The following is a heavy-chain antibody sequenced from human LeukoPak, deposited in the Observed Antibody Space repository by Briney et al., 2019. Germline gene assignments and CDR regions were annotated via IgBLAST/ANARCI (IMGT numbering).Heavy chain of an antibody. CDR1: GFTFSIYG. CDR3: TTDPTFDWLLGYYYGMDV. D-gene: IGHD3-9*01. J-gene: IGHJ6*02. V-gene: IGHV3-33*01. Sequence: PGRSLRLSCGASGFTFSIYGMHWVRQAPGKGPEWVAVIWFDGSNKYYADSVKGRFTISRDNSKNTLYLQMNSLKTEDTTVYYCTTDPTFDWLLGYYYGMDVWGQGTTVTVSS. CDR2: IWFDGSNK.